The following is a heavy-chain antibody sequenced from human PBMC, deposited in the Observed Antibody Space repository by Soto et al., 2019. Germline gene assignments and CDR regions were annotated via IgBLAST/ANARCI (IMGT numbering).Heavy chain of an antibody. V-gene: IGHV4-59*03. CDR1: GASINSDY. J-gene: IGHJ5*02. D-gene: IGHD5-12*01. CDR3: ARFTYKSGINWFDP. CDR2: IYHMGGT. Sequence: QVQLQESGPGLVKPSETLSLTCTVSGASINSDYWSWIRQSPGKGLEWIGYIYHMGGTEYNPSLKSRVTISIDKSKNQFSLNLRSVNAADTAVYFCARFTYKSGINWFDPWGQGTQVTVSS.